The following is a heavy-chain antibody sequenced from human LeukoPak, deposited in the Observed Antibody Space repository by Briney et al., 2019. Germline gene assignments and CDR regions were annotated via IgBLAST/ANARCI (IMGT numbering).Heavy chain of an antibody. D-gene: IGHD2-15*01. CDR3: ARDPESGSEYYYYGMDV. V-gene: IGHV3-11*01. Sequence: GGSLRLSCAASGFTFSDYYMSWIRQAPGKGLEWVSYISSSGSTIYYADSVKGRFTISRDNAKNSLYLQMNSLRAEDTAVCYCARDPESGSEYYYYGMDVWGQGTTVTVSS. CDR2: ISSSGSTI. CDR1: GFTFSDYY. J-gene: IGHJ6*02.